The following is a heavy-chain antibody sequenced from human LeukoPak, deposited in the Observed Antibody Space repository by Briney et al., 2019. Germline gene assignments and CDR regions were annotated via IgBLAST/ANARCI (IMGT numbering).Heavy chain of an antibody. V-gene: IGHV3-9*01. Sequence: GGSLRLSCAASGFTFDDYAMHWVRQAPGKGLEWVSGISWNSGSIGYADSVKGRFTISRDNAKNSLYLQMNSLRAEDTALYYCAKESYDAFDIWGQGTMVTVSS. CDR2: ISWNSGSI. D-gene: IGHD1-26*01. CDR3: AKESYDAFDI. J-gene: IGHJ3*02. CDR1: GFTFDDYA.